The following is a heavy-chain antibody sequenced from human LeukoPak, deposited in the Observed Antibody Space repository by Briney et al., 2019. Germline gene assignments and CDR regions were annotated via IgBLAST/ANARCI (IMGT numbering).Heavy chain of an antibody. CDR1: GYTFTSYG. J-gene: IGHJ4*02. D-gene: IGHD5-18*01. V-gene: IGHV1-18*01. Sequence: GASVKVSCKASGYTFTSYGISWVLQAPGQGLEWMGWISAYNGNTNYAQKLQGRVTMTTDTSTSTAYMELRSLRSDDTAVYYCARCDRGPHTAMADYWGQGTLVTVSS. CDR3: ARCDRGPHTAMADY. CDR2: ISAYNGNT.